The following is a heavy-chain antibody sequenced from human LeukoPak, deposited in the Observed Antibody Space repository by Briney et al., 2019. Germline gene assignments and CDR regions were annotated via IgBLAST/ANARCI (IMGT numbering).Heavy chain of an antibody. CDR2: IHHSVGT. V-gene: IGHV4-4*02. D-gene: IGHD4-11*01. CDR1: GGFISSGNW. J-gene: IGHJ4*02. CDR3: ARKGPATIADY. Sequence: PSETLSLTCAVSGGFISSGNWWGWFRQPPGKGLEWIGEIHHSVGTNCNPSLKSRVAISMDKSENQFSLDLTSVTAADTAMYYCARKGPATIADYWGRGTLVTVSS.